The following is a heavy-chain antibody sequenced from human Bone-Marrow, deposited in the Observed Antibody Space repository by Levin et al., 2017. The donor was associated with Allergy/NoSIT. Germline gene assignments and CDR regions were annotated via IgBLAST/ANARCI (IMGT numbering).Heavy chain of an antibody. D-gene: IGHD6-13*01. CDR3: AKALYSSSWYYYDYGMDV. J-gene: IGHJ6*02. CDR1: RFTFSSYA. V-gene: IGHV3-23*01. CDR2: ISGSGGST. Sequence: LSLTCAASRFTFSSYAMSWVRQAPGKGLEWVSAISGSGGSTYSADSVKGRFTISRDNSKNTLYLQMNSLRAEDTAVYYCAKALYSSSWYYYDYGMDVWGQGTTVTVSS.